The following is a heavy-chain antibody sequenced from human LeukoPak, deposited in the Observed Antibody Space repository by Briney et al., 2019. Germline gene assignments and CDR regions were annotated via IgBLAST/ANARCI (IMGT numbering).Heavy chain of an antibody. CDR2: ISGSGGST. V-gene: IGHV3-23*01. D-gene: IGHD3-9*01. Sequence: PGGSLRLSCAASGFTFSSYGMSWVRQAPGKGLEWVSAISGSGGSTYYADSVKGRFTISRDNSKNTLYLQMNSLRAEDTAVYYCAKGSALRYFDWLSNHDAFDIWGQGTMVTVSS. CDR1: GFTFSSYG. J-gene: IGHJ3*02. CDR3: AKGSALRYFDWLSNHDAFDI.